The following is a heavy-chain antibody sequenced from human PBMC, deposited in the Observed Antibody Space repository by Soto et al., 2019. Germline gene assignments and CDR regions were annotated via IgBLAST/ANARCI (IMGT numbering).Heavy chain of an antibody. CDR3: AKAEGSSSSRRYFDS. J-gene: IGHJ4*02. CDR1: GFTFSSYA. Sequence: GXSLRLSGAASGFTFSSYAIIWVRQAPGKGLEWVSAISGSGGSTYYADSVKGRFTISRDNSKNTMYVQMNSLRAADTAVYYCAKAEGSSSSRRYFDSWGQGTLVTVSS. CDR2: ISGSGGST. V-gene: IGHV3-23*01. D-gene: IGHD6-6*01.